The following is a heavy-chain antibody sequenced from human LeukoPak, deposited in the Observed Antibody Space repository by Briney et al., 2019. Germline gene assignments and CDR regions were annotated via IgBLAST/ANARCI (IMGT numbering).Heavy chain of an antibody. D-gene: IGHD3-16*01. J-gene: IGHJ4*02. Sequence: GGSLRLSCAASGFTFSNYNMNWVRQAPGKGLEWVSYISSSSSTIHYADSVKGRFTISRDNARNSLYLQMNSLRAEDTAVYYCARDFLGDGYWGQGTLVTVSS. V-gene: IGHV3-48*01. CDR2: ISSSSSTI. CDR3: ARDFLGDGY. CDR1: GFTFSNYN.